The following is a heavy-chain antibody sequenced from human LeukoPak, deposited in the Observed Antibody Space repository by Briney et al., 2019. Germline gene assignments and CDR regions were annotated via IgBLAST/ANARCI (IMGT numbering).Heavy chain of an antibody. J-gene: IGHJ6*02. CDR2: IIPILVIA. V-gene: IGHV1-69*04. Sequence: SVKVSCKASGGTFSSYAISWVRQAPGQGLEWMGRIIPILVIANYAQQLQRRVTITADKSTSTAYMELSSLRSEDTAVYYCARWGIAEAGTVSRMDVWGQGTTVTVSS. CDR1: GGTFSSYA. CDR3: ARWGIAEAGTVSRMDV. D-gene: IGHD6-19*01.